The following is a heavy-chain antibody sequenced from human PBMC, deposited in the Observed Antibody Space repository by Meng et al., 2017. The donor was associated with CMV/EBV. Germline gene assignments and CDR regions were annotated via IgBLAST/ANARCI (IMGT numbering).Heavy chain of an antibody. D-gene: IGHD1-26*01. V-gene: IGHV3-33*06. CDR2: IWYDGSNR. J-gene: IGHJ6*02. Sequence: GESLKISCVVSGFMFRNYGMHWVRQAPGKGLEWVAGIWYDGSNRNYGDSVKGRFTISRDNSKDILYLQMNSLRVEDTAIYYCAKLARFFGVGHYGLDVWGQGTTVTVSS. CDR3: AKLARFFGVGHYGLDV. CDR1: GFMFRNYG.